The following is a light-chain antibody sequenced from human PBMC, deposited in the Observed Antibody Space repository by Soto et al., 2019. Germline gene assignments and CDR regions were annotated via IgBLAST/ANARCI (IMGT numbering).Light chain of an antibody. J-gene: IGKJ4*01. Sequence: EIVLTQSPATLSLSPGERATLSCRASQGVSSYLAWYQQKPGQAPRLLIYDTSNRATGIPARFSGSGPVTDFSLTISSPEPEDFVLYYGQQRSNWPPLTCGGGTKVEI. CDR3: QQRSNWPPLT. V-gene: IGKV3D-11*01. CDR1: QGVSSY. CDR2: DTS.